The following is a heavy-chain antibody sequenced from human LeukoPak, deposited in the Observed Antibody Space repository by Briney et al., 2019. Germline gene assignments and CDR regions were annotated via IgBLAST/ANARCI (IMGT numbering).Heavy chain of an antibody. CDR2: IYHSGST. CDR1: GYSISSGYY. D-gene: IGHD3-22*01. Sequence: SETLSLTCAVSGYSISSGYYWGWIRPPPGKGLEWIGIIYHSGSTYYNPSLKSRVTISVDTSKNQFSLKLSSVTAADTAVYYCAGSTYYYDSSGYRYFDYWGQGTLVTVSS. J-gene: IGHJ4*02. V-gene: IGHV4-38-2*01. CDR3: AGSTYYYDSSGYRYFDY.